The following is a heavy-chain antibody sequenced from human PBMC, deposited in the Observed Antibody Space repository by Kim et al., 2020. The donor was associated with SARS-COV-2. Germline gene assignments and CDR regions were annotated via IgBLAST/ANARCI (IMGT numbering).Heavy chain of an antibody. D-gene: IGHD7-27*01. J-gene: IGHJ3*02. V-gene: IGHV3-23*01. Sequence: GGSLRLSCAASGFTFEYYAMTWVRQAPGKGLEWVSGISGSGETTYYADSVKGRFTVSRDKSKNILFLQMNSLRAEDTALYFCAKWGRNWAGVREASHIWGQGTMVAVSS. CDR1: GFTFEYYA. CDR3: AKWGRNWAGVREASHI. CDR2: ISGSGETT.